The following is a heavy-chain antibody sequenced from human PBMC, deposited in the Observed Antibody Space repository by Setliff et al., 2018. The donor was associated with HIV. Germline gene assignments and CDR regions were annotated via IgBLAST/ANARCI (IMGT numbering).Heavy chain of an antibody. V-gene: IGHV3-23*01. Sequence: PGGSLRLSCAVSGFTFSSYPMIWVRQAPGKGLEWVSFISSSAGSTYYSDSVKGRFTISRDNSKNMLYLQMNSLRAEDTAVYYCAKDRYYDSSGSPFDYWGQGTLVTVSS. CDR2: ISSSAGST. J-gene: IGHJ4*02. D-gene: IGHD3-22*01. CDR3: AKDRYYDSSGSPFDY. CDR1: GFTFSSYP.